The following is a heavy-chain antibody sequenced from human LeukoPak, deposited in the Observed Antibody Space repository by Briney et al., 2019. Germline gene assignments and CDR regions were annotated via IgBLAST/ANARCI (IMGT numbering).Heavy chain of an antibody. J-gene: IGHJ5*02. CDR1: GFTFSSYG. V-gene: IGHV3-30*18. CDR2: ISYDGSNK. CDR3: AKDSSTYGDYGDNWFDP. D-gene: IGHD4-17*01. Sequence: GGSLRLSCAASGFTFSSYGMHRVRQAPGKGLEWVAVISYDGSNKYYADSVKGRFTISRDNSKNTLYLQLNSLRAEDTAVYYCAKDSSTYGDYGDNWFDPWGQGTLVTVSS.